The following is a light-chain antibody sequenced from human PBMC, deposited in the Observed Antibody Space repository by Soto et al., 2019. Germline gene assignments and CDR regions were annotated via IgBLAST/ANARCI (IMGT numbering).Light chain of an antibody. V-gene: IGKV1-39*01. CDR2: TAS. Sequence: DIQMTQSPTTLSASVGDRVTITCRASQSISRNLNWYQQKPGKAPELLIYTASNLQSGVPSRFSGSGSGTDFTLTISCLQSEDFATDYSQQYDSYPLTCGGGTKV. CDR3: QQYDSYPLT. CDR1: QSISRN. J-gene: IGKJ4*01.